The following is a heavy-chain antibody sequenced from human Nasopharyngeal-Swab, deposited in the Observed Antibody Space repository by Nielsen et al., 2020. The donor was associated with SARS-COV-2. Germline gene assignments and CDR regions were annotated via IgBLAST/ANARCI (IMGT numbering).Heavy chain of an antibody. Sequence: GGSLRLSCTGSGYTFTSYWISWVRQLPGKGLEWMGRIDPSDSYTNYSPSFQGHVTISADKSISTAYLQWSSLKASDTAMYYCARQTGIAAAEDYWGQGNLVTVSS. V-gene: IGHV5-10-1*01. D-gene: IGHD6-13*01. CDR2: IDPSDSYT. CDR1: GYTFTSYW. J-gene: IGHJ4*02. CDR3: ARQTGIAAAEDY.